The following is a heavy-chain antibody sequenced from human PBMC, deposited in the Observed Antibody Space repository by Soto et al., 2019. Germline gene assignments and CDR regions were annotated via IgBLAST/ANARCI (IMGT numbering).Heavy chain of an antibody. J-gene: IGHJ5*01. V-gene: IGHV1-2*02. Sequence: QVQLVQSGAEVKKPGASVKVSCKASGYTFTDYYMHWVRQAPGQGLEWMGWINPNSGGTNYAQKFQGRVTMTRDTAISTAYMDLSRLTSDDTAMYYCARRSSGWSDSWGQGTLVTVSS. CDR3: ARRSSGWSDS. D-gene: IGHD6-19*01. CDR1: GYTFTDYY. CDR2: INPNSGGT.